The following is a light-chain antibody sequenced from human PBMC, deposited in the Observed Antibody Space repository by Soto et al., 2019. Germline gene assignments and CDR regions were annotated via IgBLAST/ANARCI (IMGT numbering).Light chain of an antibody. V-gene: IGLV2-14*01. CDR2: EVS. Sequence: QSALTQPASVSGSPGQSITISCTGTSSDVGDYNYVSWYQQHPGKAPKLMIYEVSNRPSGVSNRFSGSKSGNTASLTISGLQAEDEADYYCSSYTSSSTLAVVFGGGTKVTVL. CDR1: SSDVGDYNY. J-gene: IGLJ2*01. CDR3: SSYTSSSTLAVV.